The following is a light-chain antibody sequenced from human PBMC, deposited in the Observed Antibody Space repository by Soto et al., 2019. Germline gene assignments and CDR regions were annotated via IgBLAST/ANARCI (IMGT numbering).Light chain of an antibody. J-gene: IGKJ1*01. V-gene: IGKV3-20*01. Sequence: EFVLTQSPGTLSLSPGERATLSCRASQSVSSNYLAWYQQKPGQATRLLIYGASSRANGIPDRFSGSGSGTDFTLTIRRLEPEDFAVYYCQQYGSSYPWTFGQGTKVDIK. CDR3: QQYGSSYPWT. CDR2: GAS. CDR1: QSVSSNY.